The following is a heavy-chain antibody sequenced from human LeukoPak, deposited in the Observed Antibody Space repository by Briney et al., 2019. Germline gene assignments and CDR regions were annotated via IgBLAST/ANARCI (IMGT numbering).Heavy chain of an antibody. CDR3: ARDLGTTEDLDAFDI. V-gene: IGHV3-21*01. J-gene: IGHJ3*02. D-gene: IGHD1-7*01. Sequence: GGSLRLSCAASGFTFSSYSMNWVRQAPGKGLEWVSSISSSSSYIYYADSVKGRFTISRDDAKNSLYLQMNSLRAEDTAVYYCARDLGTTEDLDAFDIWGQGTMVTVSS. CDR2: ISSSSSYI. CDR1: GFTFSSYS.